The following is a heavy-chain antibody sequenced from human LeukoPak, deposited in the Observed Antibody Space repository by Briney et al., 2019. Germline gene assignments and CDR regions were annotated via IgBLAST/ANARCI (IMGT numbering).Heavy chain of an antibody. V-gene: IGHV1-2*02. J-gene: IGHJ3*02. D-gene: IGHD3-16*01. Sequence: ASVKVSCKASGYTFSDYYVHWVRQAPGQGLEWMGWINPRSGDTNYLEKFQDRVTVTRDTSISAAYLELNRLTSDDAAVYFCAREGGAYTTWWKAFDMWGQGTLASVSS. CDR1: GYTFSDYY. CDR3: AREGGAYTTWWKAFDM. CDR2: INPRSGDT.